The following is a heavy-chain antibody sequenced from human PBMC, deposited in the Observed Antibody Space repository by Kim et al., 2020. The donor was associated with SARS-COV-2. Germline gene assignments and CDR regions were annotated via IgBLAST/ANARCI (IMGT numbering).Heavy chain of an antibody. CDR1: GGSISSGDYY. CDR2: IYYSGST. V-gene: IGHV4-30-4*01. CDR3: ARVEGYCSGGSCKGLDY. Sequence: SETLSLTCTVSGGSISSGDYYWSWIRQPPGKGLEWIGYIYYSGSTYYNPSLKSRVTISVDTSKNQFSLNLSSVTAADTAVYYCARVEGYCSGGSCKGLDYWGQGTLVTVSS. D-gene: IGHD2-15*01. J-gene: IGHJ4*02.